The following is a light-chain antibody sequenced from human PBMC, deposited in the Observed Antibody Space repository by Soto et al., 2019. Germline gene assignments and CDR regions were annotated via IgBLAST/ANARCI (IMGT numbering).Light chain of an antibody. J-gene: IGLJ2*01. CDR2: DVT. CDR3: SSYTRSSTQA. Sequence: QSALTQPASVSGSPGQSITISCTGTSSDVGGYNYVSWYQQHPGKAPKLMIYDVTNRPSGVSNRFSGSKSGNTASLTISGLQAEDEADYYCSSYTRSSTQAFGGGTKLTVL. CDR1: SSDVGGYNY. V-gene: IGLV2-14*03.